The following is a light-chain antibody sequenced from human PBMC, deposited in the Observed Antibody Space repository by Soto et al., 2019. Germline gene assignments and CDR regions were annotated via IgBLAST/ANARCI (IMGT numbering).Light chain of an antibody. CDR2: EVY. J-gene: IGLJ2*01. CDR3: SSYAGSNNFVV. Sequence: QSALTQPPSASGSPGQSVTISCTGTSSDVGGYNFVSWYQQHPGKAPKLMIYEVYKRPSGVPGRFSGSKSVNTASLTVSGLQAEDEADYYCSSYAGSNNFVVFGGGTKLTVL. CDR1: SSDVGGYNF. V-gene: IGLV2-8*01.